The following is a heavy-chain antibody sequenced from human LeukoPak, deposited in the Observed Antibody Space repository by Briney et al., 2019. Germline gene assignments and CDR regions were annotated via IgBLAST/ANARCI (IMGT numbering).Heavy chain of an antibody. CDR3: ARGPRDYDESIRYNWFDP. J-gene: IGHJ5*02. CDR1: GYTFSNYD. D-gene: IGHD4-17*01. CDR2: MNPKSGST. V-gene: IGHV1-8*01. Sequence: ASVRVSCKASGYTFSNYDINWVRQATGQGLEWMGWMNPKSGSTGYAQKFQGRVTMTRDTSISTAYMELSSLTSDDTAVYYCARGPRDYDESIRYNWFDPWGQGTLVTVSS.